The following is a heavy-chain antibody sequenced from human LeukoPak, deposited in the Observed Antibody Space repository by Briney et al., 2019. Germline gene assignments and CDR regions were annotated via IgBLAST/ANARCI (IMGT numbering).Heavy chain of an antibody. J-gene: IGHJ4*02. CDR3: ARGASIVATNYTVDY. CDR2: INHSGGT. D-gene: IGHD5-12*01. CDR1: GGSFSGYY. V-gene: IGHV4-34*01. Sequence: PSETLSLTCAVYGGSFSGYYWSWIRQPPGKGLEWIGEINHSGGTNYNPSLKSRVTISVGTSKNQFSLKLSSVTAADTAVYYCARGASIVATNYTVDYWGQGTLVTVSS.